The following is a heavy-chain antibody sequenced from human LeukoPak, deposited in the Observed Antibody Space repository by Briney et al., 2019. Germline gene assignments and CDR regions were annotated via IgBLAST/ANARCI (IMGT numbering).Heavy chain of an antibody. Sequence: GGSLRLSCAASGFTFSSYSMNWVRQAPGKGLEWVSSISSSSYIYYADSVKGRFTISRDNAKNSLYLQMNSLRAEDTAVYYCARTERGRSLNCSGGSCSLSVHYYYMDVWGKGTTVTISS. D-gene: IGHD2-15*01. CDR2: ISSSSYI. V-gene: IGHV3-21*01. CDR3: ARTERGRSLNCSGGSCSLSVHYYYMDV. J-gene: IGHJ6*03. CDR1: GFTFSSYS.